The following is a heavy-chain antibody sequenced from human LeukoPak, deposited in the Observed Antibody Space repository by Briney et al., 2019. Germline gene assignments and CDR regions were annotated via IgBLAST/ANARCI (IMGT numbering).Heavy chain of an antibody. CDR1: GFTFSSHG. V-gene: IGHV3-23*01. D-gene: IGHD1-7*01. J-gene: IGHJ4*02. Sequence: GGSLRLSCAASGFTFSSHGMSWVRQAPGKGLEWVSAISGSGGSTYYADSVKGRFTMTRDNSKNTLYLQMNSLRAEDTAVYYCAKVLVGTTCFEYWGQGTLVTVSS. CDR2: ISGSGGST. CDR3: AKVLVGTTCFEY.